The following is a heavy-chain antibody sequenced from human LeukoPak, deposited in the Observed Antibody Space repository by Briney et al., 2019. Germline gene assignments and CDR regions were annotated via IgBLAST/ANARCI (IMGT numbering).Heavy chain of an antibody. V-gene: IGHV3-23*01. J-gene: IGHJ3*02. D-gene: IGHD2-2*01. Sequence: GVSLRLSYAASGFTFSSYAMSWVRQAPGKGLEGVSINSDSGSSTYYADSVKGRFANARDSTKNTMYMKMNGLRGEDTAVDYCAKDDGGSTGDAFDSWGEGTLVTVSS. CDR2: NSDSGSST. CDR1: GFTFSSYA. CDR3: AKDDGGSTGDAFDS.